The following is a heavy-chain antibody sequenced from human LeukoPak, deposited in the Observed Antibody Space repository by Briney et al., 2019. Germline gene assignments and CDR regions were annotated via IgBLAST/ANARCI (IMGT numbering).Heavy chain of an antibody. CDR3: AKQKYYYDSSGFYFDY. V-gene: IGHV1-2*02. D-gene: IGHD3-22*01. Sequence: ASVKVSCKASGYTFTAYYMHWVRQAPGQGLEWMGWINPNSGGTNYAQKFQSRVTMTRDTSISTAYMELSRLRSDDTAVYYCAKQKYYYDSSGFYFDYWGQGTLVTVSS. J-gene: IGHJ4*02. CDR2: INPNSGGT. CDR1: GYTFTAYY.